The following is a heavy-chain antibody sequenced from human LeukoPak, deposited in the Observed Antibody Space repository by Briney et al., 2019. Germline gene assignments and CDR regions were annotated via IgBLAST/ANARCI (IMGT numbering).Heavy chain of an antibody. Sequence: SETLSLTCTVSGDSISSSNWWSWVRQPPEKGLEWIGEIYHSGNTDYNPPLKSRVTISLDKSKNQFSLKLNSVTAADTAVYYCARVGALGGHDFWGQGSLVTVSS. D-gene: IGHD1-26*01. CDR3: ARVGALGGHDF. V-gene: IGHV4-4*02. J-gene: IGHJ4*02. CDR2: IYHSGNT. CDR1: GDSISSSNW.